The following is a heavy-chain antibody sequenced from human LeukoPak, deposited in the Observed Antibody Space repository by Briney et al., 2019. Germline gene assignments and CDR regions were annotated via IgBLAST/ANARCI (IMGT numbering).Heavy chain of an antibody. CDR1: GGSISSGGYY. V-gene: IGHV4-31*03. CDR3: ARRYCSTSCYTGSYFDY. J-gene: IGHJ4*02. CDR2: IYYSGST. Sequence: SETLSLTCTVSGGSISSGGYYWSWIRQHPGKGLEWIGYIYYSGSTYYIPSLKSRVTISVDTSKNQFSLKLSSVTAADTAVYYCARRYCSTSCYTGSYFDYWGQGTLVTVSS. D-gene: IGHD2-2*02.